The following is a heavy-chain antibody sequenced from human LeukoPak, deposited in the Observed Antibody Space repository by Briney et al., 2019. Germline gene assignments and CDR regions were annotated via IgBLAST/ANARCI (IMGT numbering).Heavy chain of an antibody. Sequence: SETLSLTCTVSGGSISSYYWSWIRQPPGKGLEWIGYIYYSGSTNYDPSLKSRVTISVDTSKNQFSLKLSSVTAADTAVYYCARGLYCSSTSCFFDYWGQGTLVTVSS. CDR3: ARGLYCSSTSCFFDY. D-gene: IGHD2-2*01. CDR1: GGSISSYY. V-gene: IGHV4-59*01. CDR2: IYYSGST. J-gene: IGHJ4*02.